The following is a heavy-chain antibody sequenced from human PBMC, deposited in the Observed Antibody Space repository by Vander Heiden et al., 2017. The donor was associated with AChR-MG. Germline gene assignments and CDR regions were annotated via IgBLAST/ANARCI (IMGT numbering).Heavy chain of an antibody. CDR3: TRVHQLPAAFT. D-gene: IGHD2-2*01. Sequence: EVQLVESGGGLVQPGGSLKLSCAASGFPFSGSAMHWVRQASGKGLGWVGRIRSKANSYATAYAASVKGRFTISRDDSKNTAYLQMNSLKTEDTAVYYCTRVHQLPAAFTWGQGTLVTVSS. V-gene: IGHV3-73*02. CDR2: IRSKANSYAT. J-gene: IGHJ5*02. CDR1: GFPFSGSA.